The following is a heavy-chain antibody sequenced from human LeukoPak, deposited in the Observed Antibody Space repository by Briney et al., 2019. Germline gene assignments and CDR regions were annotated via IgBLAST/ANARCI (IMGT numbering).Heavy chain of an antibody. CDR3: AKDQMAIFGVGPNTNWFDP. J-gene: IGHJ5*02. CDR2: ISGSGGTT. CDR1: GFTFSSYA. Sequence: GGSLRLSCAASGFTFSSYAMSWVRQAPGKGLKWVSGISGSGGTTYYADSVKGRFTISRDNSKNTLYLQMNGLRAEDTAVYYCAKDQMAIFGVGPNTNWFDPWGQGTLVTVSS. D-gene: IGHD3-3*01. V-gene: IGHV3-23*01.